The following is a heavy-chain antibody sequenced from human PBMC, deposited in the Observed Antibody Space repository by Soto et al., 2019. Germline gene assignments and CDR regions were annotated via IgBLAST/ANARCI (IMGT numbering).Heavy chain of an antibody. D-gene: IGHD7-27*01. V-gene: IGHV3-74*01. CDR2: INTDGST. Sequence: PGGSLRLSCAASGFTFRTSWMHWVRQAPGKGLVWVSRINTDGSTTYADSVKGRFTISKDNGKNTLYLQMDRLRAEDTAVFYCERILVGSNRALDSWGQGTLVTVSS. CDR3: ERILVGSNRALDS. CDR1: GFTFRTSW. J-gene: IGHJ4*02.